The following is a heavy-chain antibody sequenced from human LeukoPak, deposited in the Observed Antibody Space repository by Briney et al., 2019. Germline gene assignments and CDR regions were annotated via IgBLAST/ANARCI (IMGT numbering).Heavy chain of an antibody. CDR1: GFTFSSYG. J-gene: IGHJ3*02. CDR3: ARDHEEVHDAFDI. Sequence: GGSLRLSCAASGFTFSSYGMHWVRQAPGKGLEWVAAVWYDGTTKYCADCVRGRFTISRDNSKNTLHLQMNSLTAEDTAVYYCARDHEEVHDAFDIWGQGTMVTVSS. D-gene: IGHD3-10*01. V-gene: IGHV3-33*01. CDR2: VWYDGTTK.